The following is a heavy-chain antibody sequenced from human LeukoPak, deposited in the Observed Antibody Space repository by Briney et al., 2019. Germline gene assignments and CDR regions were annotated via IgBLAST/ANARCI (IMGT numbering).Heavy chain of an antibody. V-gene: IGHV4-39*01. J-gene: IGHJ5*02. CDR2: IYYTGST. CDR3: ARRDYGVPFDP. D-gene: IGHD4-17*01. Sequence: PSETLSLTCTVSGGSISSSSHWWGWIRQPPGRGLEWIGTIYYTGSTYYNPSLKSRVTISADTSRNQFSLKLSSVTAADTAVYYCARRDYGVPFDPWGPGTLVTVSS. CDR1: GGSISSSSHW.